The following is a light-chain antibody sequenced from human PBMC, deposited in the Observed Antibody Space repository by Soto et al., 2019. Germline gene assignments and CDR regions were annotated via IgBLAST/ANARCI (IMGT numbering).Light chain of an antibody. CDR3: MSYAGMYTYV. Sequence: QSALTQPPSASGSPGQSVTISCTGTSSDVGGYNYLSWYQHRPGKAPQLIIYEVTNRPSGVPNRVFGSKSGNTASLTVSGLQAEDEADYFCMSYAGMYTYVFGTGTKVTVL. CDR1: SSDVGGYNY. V-gene: IGLV2-8*01. CDR2: EVT. J-gene: IGLJ1*01.